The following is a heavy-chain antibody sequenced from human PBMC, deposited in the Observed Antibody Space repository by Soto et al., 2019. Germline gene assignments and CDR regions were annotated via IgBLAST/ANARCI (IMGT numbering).Heavy chain of an antibody. D-gene: IGHD6-19*01. V-gene: IGHV1-18*01. CDR3: ARDLYSSGWHYYYYYGMDV. CDR1: GYTFTSYG. CDR2: ISAYNGNT. J-gene: IGHJ6*02. Sequence: GASVKVSCKASGYTFTSYGISWVRQAPGQGLEWMGWISAYNGNTNYAQKLLGRVTMTTDTSTSTAYMELRSLRSDDTAVYYCARDLYSSGWHYYYYYGMDVWGQGTTVTVSS.